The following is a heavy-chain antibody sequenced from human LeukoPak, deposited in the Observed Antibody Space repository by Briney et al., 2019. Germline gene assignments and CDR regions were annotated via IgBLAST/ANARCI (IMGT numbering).Heavy chain of an antibody. V-gene: IGHV4-39*01. Sequence: NPSETLSLTCTVSGGSISSSSYYWGWIRQPPGKGLEWIGSIYYSGSTYYNPSLKSRVTISVDTSKNQFSLKLSSVTAADTAVYYCARQPRGATRYYYYYYMDVWGKGTTVTISS. J-gene: IGHJ6*03. CDR3: ARQPRGATRYYYYYYMDV. D-gene: IGHD1-26*01. CDR2: IYYSGST. CDR1: GGSISSSSYY.